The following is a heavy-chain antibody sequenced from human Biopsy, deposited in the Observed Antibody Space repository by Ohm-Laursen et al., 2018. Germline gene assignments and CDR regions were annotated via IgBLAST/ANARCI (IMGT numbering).Heavy chain of an antibody. CDR3: ARATLDYYDSSGYGADAFDI. J-gene: IGHJ3*02. CDR1: EFSFSRYD. CDR2: INPSHGST. D-gene: IGHD3-22*01. Sequence: ASVKVSCNGSEFSFSRYDMHWVRQAPGQGLQWMGLINPSHGSTGSAQEFEGRFTMTRDTSTSTFYMELSSLRSEDTAIYYCARATLDYYDSSGYGADAFDIWGQGAMVTVSS. V-gene: IGHV1-46*01.